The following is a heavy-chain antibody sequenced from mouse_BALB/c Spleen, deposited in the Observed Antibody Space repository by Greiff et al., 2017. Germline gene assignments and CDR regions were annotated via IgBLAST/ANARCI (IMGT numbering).Heavy chain of an antibody. CDR1: GYSITSDYA. Sequence: DVKLVESGPGLVKPSQSLSLTCTVTGYSITSDYAWNWIRQFPGNKLEWMGYISYSGSTSYNPSLKSRISITRDTSKNQFFLQLNSVTTEDTATYYCAREEGYYYAMDYWGQGTSVTVSS. CDR3: AREEGYYYAMDY. J-gene: IGHJ4*01. V-gene: IGHV3-2*02. CDR2: ISYSGST.